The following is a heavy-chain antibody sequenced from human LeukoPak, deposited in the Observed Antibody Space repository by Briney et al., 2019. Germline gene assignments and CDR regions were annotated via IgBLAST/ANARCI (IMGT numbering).Heavy chain of an antibody. CDR3: ARDLDFCGGDCH. CDR1: GFTFSSYW. CDR2: INSDGSRT. J-gene: IGHJ4*02. Sequence: PGGSLILSCAASGFTFSSYWMHWVRQAPGKGLVWVSRINSDGSRTTYADSVKGRFTISRDNAKNTLYLQMNSLRAEDTAVYYCARDLDFCGGDCHWGQGTLVAVSS. D-gene: IGHD2-21*02. V-gene: IGHV3-74*01.